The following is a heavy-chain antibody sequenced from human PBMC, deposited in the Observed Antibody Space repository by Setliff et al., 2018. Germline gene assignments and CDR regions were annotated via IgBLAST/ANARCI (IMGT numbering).Heavy chain of an antibody. Sequence: GASVKVSCKASGGTFSSYAISWVRQAPGQGLEWMGGIIPIFGTANYAQKFQGRVTITTDESTSTAYMELSSLRSEDTAVYYCAKRYAVSGFDVLPSRDHGVDVWGQGTAVTVSS. D-gene: IGHD3-9*01. CDR3: AKRYAVSGFDVLPSRDHGVDV. J-gene: IGHJ6*02. CDR2: IIPIFGTA. V-gene: IGHV1-69*05. CDR1: GGTFSSYA.